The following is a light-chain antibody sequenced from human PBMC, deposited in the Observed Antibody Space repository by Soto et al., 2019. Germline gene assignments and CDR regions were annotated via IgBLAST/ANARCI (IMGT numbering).Light chain of an antibody. CDR3: SSYAISSAYV. CDR1: SSEIGAYNY. CDR2: DVN. J-gene: IGLJ1*01. V-gene: IGLV2-14*01. Sequence: QSVLTQPASVSGSPGQSITISCTGNSSEIGAYNYVSWYQQHPGKAPKLLIYDVNYRPSGVSNRLSGSKSGNTASLTISGLQAEDEADYYCSSYAISSAYVFGTGTKVTVL.